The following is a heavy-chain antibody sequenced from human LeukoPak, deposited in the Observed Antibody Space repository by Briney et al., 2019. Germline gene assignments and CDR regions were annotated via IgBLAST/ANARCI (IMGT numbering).Heavy chain of an antibody. Sequence: ASVKVSCKASGYTFTSYDINWVRQATGQGLEWMGWMSPNSGNTGYAQKFQGRVTMTRNTSISTAYMELSSLRSEDTAVYYCARGRVAVAEFYYWGQGTLVTVSS. J-gene: IGHJ4*02. CDR1: GYTFTSYD. V-gene: IGHV1-8*01. CDR2: MSPNSGNT. CDR3: ARGRVAVAEFYY. D-gene: IGHD6-19*01.